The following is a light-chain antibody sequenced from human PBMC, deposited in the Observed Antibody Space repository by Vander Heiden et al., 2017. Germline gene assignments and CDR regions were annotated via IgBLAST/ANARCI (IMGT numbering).Light chain of an antibody. CDR3: SSYAGTHTYVV. J-gene: IGLJ2*01. CDR1: RGDIGTYNF. Sequence: QSALTQSRSVSGSHGQSVTISCTGTRGDIGTYNFVSWYQQHPDKGPKLIIFDVIKQPLGVPDRFSGSKSGNTASLTISGLQAEDEEDYYCSSYAGTHTYVVFGGGTKLTVL. CDR2: DVI. V-gene: IGLV2-11*01.